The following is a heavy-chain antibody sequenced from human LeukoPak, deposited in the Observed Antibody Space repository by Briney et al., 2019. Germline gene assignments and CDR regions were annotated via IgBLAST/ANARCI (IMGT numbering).Heavy chain of an antibody. J-gene: IGHJ5*02. V-gene: IGHV4-39*01. D-gene: IGHD3-22*01. CDR2: IYYSGST. Sequence: PSETLSLTCTVSGGSISSSSYYWGWIRQPPGKGLEWIGSIYYSGSTYYNPSLNSRVTISVDTSKNQFSLKLSSVTAADTAVYYCARHCPTYYYDSSGYSWFDPWGQGTLVTVSS. CDR3: ARHCPTYYYDSSGYSWFDP. CDR1: GGSISSSSYY.